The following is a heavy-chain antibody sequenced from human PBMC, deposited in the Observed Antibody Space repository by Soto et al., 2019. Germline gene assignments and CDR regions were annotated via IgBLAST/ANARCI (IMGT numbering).Heavy chain of an antibody. CDR1: GFAFSTSV. J-gene: IGHJ4*02. CDR3: XXXQFEDGRGHYDH. CDR2: ISYNGNKK. Sequence: QVQLVESGGGVVQPGGSLRLSCAASGFAFSTSVIHWVRQAPGKGLEWMAHISYNGNKKHYADSVKGRFTVSRDISESTXYXXXXXXXAXDTAXYXXXXXQFEDGRGHYDHWGQGTLVSVSS. V-gene: IGHV3-30*03. D-gene: IGHD3-22*01.